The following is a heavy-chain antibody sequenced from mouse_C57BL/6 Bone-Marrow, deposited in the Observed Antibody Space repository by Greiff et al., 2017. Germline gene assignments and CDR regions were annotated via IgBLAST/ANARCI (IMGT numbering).Heavy chain of an antibody. CDR1: GYIFTEYT. CDR3: ARHERYYDYEGYFDY. D-gene: IGHD2-4*01. J-gene: IGHJ2*01. Sequence: VQLQESGAELVKPGASVKLSCKASGYIFTEYTIHWVKQRSGQGLEWIGWFYPGSGSIKYNERFKDKATLTGDKSSNTVYMELSRLTSEDSAVYFCARHERYYDYEGYFDYWGQGTTHTVSS. V-gene: IGHV1-62-2*01. CDR2: FYPGSGSI.